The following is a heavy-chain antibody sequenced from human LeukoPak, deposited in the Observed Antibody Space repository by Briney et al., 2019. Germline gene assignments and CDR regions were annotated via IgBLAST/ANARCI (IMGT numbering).Heavy chain of an antibody. CDR3: ARDDASSSFTY. CDR2: IKPDGSQR. V-gene: IGHV3-7*01. J-gene: IGHJ4*02. D-gene: IGHD3-16*01. CDR1: GFIFSSHW. Sequence: GGSLRLSCTSSGFIFSSHWMDWLRQAPGMGLEWVASIKPDGSQRDYVDSVKGRLTISRDNAQNSLYLQMNSLRVEDTAVYYCARDDASSSFTYWGQGALVTVSS.